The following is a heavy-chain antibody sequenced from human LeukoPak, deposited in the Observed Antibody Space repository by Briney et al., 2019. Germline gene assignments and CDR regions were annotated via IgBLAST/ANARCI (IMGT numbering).Heavy chain of an antibody. CDR1: GGSISKYY. Sequence: SETLSLTCTVPGGSISKYYWSWIRQPADKGLEWIGRIHTSGTTHYNPSLKSRVTLSVDTSTNQFSLRLTSVTATDTAVYYCARLHLAAHEGAFDIWGRGTMVTVSS. D-gene: IGHD6-25*01. V-gene: IGHV4-4*07. J-gene: IGHJ3*02. CDR3: ARLHLAAHEGAFDI. CDR2: IHTSGTT.